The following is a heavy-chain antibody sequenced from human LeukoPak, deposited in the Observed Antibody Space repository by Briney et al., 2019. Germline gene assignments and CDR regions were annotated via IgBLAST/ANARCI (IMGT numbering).Heavy chain of an antibody. D-gene: IGHD6-13*01. Sequence: SETLSLTCAVYGGSFSGYYWSWIRQPPGKGLEWIGEINHSGSTNYNPSLKSRVTISLDTSKNRFSLKLSSVTAADTAVYYCARSKQQLASDYFDYWGQGTLVTVSS. CDR1: GGSFSGYY. CDR3: ARSKQQLASDYFDY. J-gene: IGHJ4*02. V-gene: IGHV4-34*01. CDR2: INHSGST.